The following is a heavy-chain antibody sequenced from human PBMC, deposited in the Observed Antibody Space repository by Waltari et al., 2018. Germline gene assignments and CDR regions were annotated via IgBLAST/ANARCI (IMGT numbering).Heavy chain of an antibody. CDR1: GFTFSSYA. J-gene: IGHJ3*02. CDR2: ISGSGGST. D-gene: IGHD6-13*01. Sequence: EVQLVESGGGLVQPGGSLRLSCAASGFTFSSYAMSWVRQAPGKGLEWVSAISGSGGSTYYADSVKGRFTISRDNSKNTLYLQMNSLRAEDTAVYYCAILPSWGSSWYTDAFDIWGQGTMVTVSS. V-gene: IGHV3-23*04. CDR3: AILPSWGSSWYTDAFDI.